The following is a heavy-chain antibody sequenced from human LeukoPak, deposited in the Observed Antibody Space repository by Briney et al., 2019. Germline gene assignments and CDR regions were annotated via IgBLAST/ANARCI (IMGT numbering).Heavy chain of an antibody. CDR2: ISAYNGNT. CDR1: GYTFTSYG. J-gene: IGHJ6*03. CDR3: ARVVRSAGDTDIVVVPAARTYYFYYMDV. Sequence: ASVKVSCKASGYTFTSYGISWVRQAPGQGLEWMGWISAYNGNTNYAQKLQGRVTMTTDTSTSTAYMELRSLRSDDTAVYYCARVVRSAGDTDIVVVPAARTYYFYYMDVWGKGTTVTVSS. V-gene: IGHV1-18*01. D-gene: IGHD2-2*01.